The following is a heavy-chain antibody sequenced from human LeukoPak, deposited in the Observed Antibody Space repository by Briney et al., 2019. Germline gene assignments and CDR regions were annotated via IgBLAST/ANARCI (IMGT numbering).Heavy chain of an antibody. Sequence: GGSLRLSCAASGFTFSTYTMSWVRPAPGKGLEWVSAISGSGGYTYYADSVKGRFTISRDNSKNTLYLEMNSLRAEDTAVYYCAKEVYYYGSGSYYSANYIDYWGQGTLVTVSS. CDR1: GFTFSTYT. V-gene: IGHV3-23*01. D-gene: IGHD3-10*01. CDR2: ISGSGGYT. J-gene: IGHJ4*02. CDR3: AKEVYYYGSGSYYSANYIDY.